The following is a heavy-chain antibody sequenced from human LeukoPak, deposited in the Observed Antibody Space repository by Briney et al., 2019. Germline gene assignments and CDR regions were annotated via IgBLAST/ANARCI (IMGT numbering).Heavy chain of an antibody. Sequence: ASVKVSCKASGYTFTSYYMHWVRQAPGQGLEWMGIINPSGGSTSYAQKFQGRVTMTRDMSTSTVYMELSRLRSDDTAVYYCARDECGGDCYSVFDIWGQGTMVTVSS. V-gene: IGHV1-46*01. CDR2: INPSGGST. J-gene: IGHJ3*02. D-gene: IGHD2-21*02. CDR3: ARDECGGDCYSVFDI. CDR1: GYTFTSYY.